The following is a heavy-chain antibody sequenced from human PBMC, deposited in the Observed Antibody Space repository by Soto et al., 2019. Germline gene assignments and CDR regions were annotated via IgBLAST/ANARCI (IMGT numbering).Heavy chain of an antibody. V-gene: IGHV1-18*01. D-gene: IGHD3-3*01. CDR1: GYTFTSYG. Sequence: GASVKVSCKASGYTFTSYGISWVRQAPGQGLEWMGWISAYNGNTNYAQKLQGRVTMTTDTSTSTAYMELRSLRSDDTAVYYCARDAYKSEWLPKGGFDYWGQGTLVTVSS. J-gene: IGHJ4*02. CDR2: ISAYNGNT. CDR3: ARDAYKSEWLPKGGFDY.